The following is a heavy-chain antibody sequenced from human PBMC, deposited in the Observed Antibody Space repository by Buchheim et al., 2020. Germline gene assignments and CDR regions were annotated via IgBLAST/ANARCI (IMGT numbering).Heavy chain of an antibody. CDR1: GGSFSGYY. J-gene: IGHJ5*02. CDR2: IYYSGST. Sequence: QVHLQQWGAGLLKPSETLSLTCAVYGGSFSGYYWSWIRQPPGKGLEWIGYIYYSGSTYYNPSLKSRVTISVDTSKNQFSLKLSSVTAADTAVYYCARVLDYGPVPAYWFDPWGQGTL. V-gene: IGHV4-34*01. CDR3: ARVLDYGPVPAYWFDP. D-gene: IGHD4-17*01.